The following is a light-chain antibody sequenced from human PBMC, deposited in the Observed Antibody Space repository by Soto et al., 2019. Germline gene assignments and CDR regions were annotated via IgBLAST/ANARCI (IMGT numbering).Light chain of an antibody. V-gene: IGLV1-44*01. J-gene: IGLJ3*02. CDR3: AAWDDSLNGRV. CDR2: RND. CDR1: SSNIGSNT. Sequence: QPVLTQPPSASGTPGQRVTISCSGSSSNIGSNTVNWYQQLPGTAPKLFIYRNDQRPSGVPDRFSGSKSGTSASLAISGLQSEDEADYYCAAWDDSLNGRVFGGGTKLTVL.